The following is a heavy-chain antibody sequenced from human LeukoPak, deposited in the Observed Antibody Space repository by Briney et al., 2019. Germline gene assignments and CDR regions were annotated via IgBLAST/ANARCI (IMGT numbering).Heavy chain of an antibody. CDR2: ISSSGSTI. D-gene: IGHD2-8*02. CDR1: GFTFSSYE. J-gene: IGHJ6*02. V-gene: IGHV3-48*03. Sequence: PGGSLRLSCAASGFTFSSYEMNWVRQAPGKGLEWVSYISSSGSTIYYADCVKGRFTISRDNAKNSLYLQMNSLRAEDTALYYCARDLHYWVAMDVWGQGTTVTVS. CDR3: ARDLHYWVAMDV.